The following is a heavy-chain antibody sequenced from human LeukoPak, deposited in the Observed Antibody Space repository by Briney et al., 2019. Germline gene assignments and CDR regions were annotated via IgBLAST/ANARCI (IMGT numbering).Heavy chain of an antibody. J-gene: IGHJ4*02. V-gene: IGHV3-7*01. D-gene: IGHD2-15*01. CDR2: IKQDGTDK. CDR3: VRGQYCAGGSCYSSYFDS. CDR1: GFTFSYYW. Sequence: GGSLRLSCAASGFTFSYYWMSWVRQAPGKGLEWVANIKQDGTDKYYVDSVRGRFTISRDNAKNSLYLQMNSLRAEDTAVYYCVRGQYCAGGSCYSSYFDSWGQGSLVTVSS.